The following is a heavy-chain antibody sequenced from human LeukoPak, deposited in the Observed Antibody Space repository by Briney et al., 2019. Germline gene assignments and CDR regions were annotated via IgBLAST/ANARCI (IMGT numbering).Heavy chain of an antibody. V-gene: IGHV3-53*01. D-gene: IGHD1-14*01. CDR3: ARGFNRGFDP. CDR1: GFIVSSNY. CDR2: IYAGGST. Sequence: PGGSLRLSCAASGFIVSSNYMSWVRQAPGKGLEWVSVIYAGGSTYYADSVKDRFAFSRDNSKNTLYLQMNSLRAEDTAVYYCARGFNRGFDPWGQGTLVTVSS. J-gene: IGHJ5*02.